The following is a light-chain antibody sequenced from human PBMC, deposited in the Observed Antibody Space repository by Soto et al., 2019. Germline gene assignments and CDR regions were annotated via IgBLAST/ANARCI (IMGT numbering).Light chain of an antibody. CDR3: QQLSRYPLT. CDR2: SAS. Sequence: DIQLTQSPSVLSASVGDTVTITCRASQALSNYLAWYQRQPGKAPALLIYSASSLQSGVPSRFSGSGSETEFSLTIRALQPEDFATYYCQQLSRYPLTFGGGTKVDIK. CDR1: QALSNY. J-gene: IGKJ4*01. V-gene: IGKV1-9*01.